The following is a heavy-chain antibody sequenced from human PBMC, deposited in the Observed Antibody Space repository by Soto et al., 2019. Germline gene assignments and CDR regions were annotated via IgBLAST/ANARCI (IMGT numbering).Heavy chain of an antibody. V-gene: IGHV4-39*01. CDR2: IYYSGST. D-gene: IGHD6-19*01. J-gene: IGHJ5*02. Sequence: LSLTCSVSGGSINSSSYFWGWVRQPPGKGLEWIGSIYYSGSTYYNPSLRSRVTISVDTSKNQFSLKLSSVTAADTAVFYCARHYSSGSRNWFDPWGQGTLVTSPQ. CDR3: ARHYSSGSRNWFDP. CDR1: GGSINSSSYF.